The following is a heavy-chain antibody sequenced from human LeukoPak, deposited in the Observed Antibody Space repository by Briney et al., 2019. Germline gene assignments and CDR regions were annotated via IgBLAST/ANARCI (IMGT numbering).Heavy chain of an antibody. CDR2: ISSSSSTI. CDR3: ARDLYGPLDY. J-gene: IGHJ4*02. V-gene: IGHV3-48*01. Sequence: PGGSLRLSCAASGFTFSSYSMNWVRQAPGKGLEWVSYISSSSSTIYYADSVKGRFTISRDNAKNSLYLQMNSLRAEDTAVYYCARDLYGPLDYWGQGTLVTVPS. CDR1: GFTFSSYS. D-gene: IGHD3/OR15-3a*01.